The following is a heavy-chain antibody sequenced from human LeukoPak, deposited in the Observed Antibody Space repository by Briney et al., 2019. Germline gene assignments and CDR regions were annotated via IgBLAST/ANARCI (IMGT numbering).Heavy chain of an antibody. CDR3: ARDNSGSLMDV. Sequence: PGESLKISCKGSGYSFTSYWIGWVRQMPGKGLEWMGIIYPGDSDTRYSPTFQGQVTISADKPINTAYLQWSSLKASDIAMYYCARDNSGSLMDVWGQGTTVTVSS. CDR1: GYSFTSYW. J-gene: IGHJ6*02. D-gene: IGHD3-10*01. V-gene: IGHV5-51*01. CDR2: IYPGDSDT.